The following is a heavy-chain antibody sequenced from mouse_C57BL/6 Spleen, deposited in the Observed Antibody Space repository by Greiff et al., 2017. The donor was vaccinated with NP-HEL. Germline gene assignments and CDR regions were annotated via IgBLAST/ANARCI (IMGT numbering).Heavy chain of an antibody. V-gene: IGHV1-50*01. Sequence: QVQLQQPGAELVKPGASVKLSCKASGYTFTSYWMQWVKQRPGQGLEWIGEIDPSDSYTNYNQKFKGKATLTVDTSSSTAYMQLSSLTSEDSAVYYCARPYDGYSFAYWGQGTLVTVSA. CDR3: ARPYDGYSFAY. CDR2: IDPSDSYT. D-gene: IGHD2-3*01. J-gene: IGHJ3*01. CDR1: GYTFTSYW.